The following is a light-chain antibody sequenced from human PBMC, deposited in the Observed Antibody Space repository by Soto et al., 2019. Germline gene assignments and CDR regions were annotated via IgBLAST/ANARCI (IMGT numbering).Light chain of an antibody. J-gene: IGLJ2*01. CDR2: AVT. V-gene: IGLV2-8*01. CDR3: TSYAGSNHLV. CDR1: SSDVGGYNY. Sequence: QAVVTQPPSASGSPGQSVTISCTGTSSDVGGYNYVSWYQQHPGKAPKLMIYAVTKRPSGVPDRFSASKSGNTASLTVSGLQAEDEADYYCTSYAGSNHLVFGGGTKLTVL.